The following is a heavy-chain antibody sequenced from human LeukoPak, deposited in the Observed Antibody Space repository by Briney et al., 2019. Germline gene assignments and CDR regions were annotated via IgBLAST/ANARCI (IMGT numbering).Heavy chain of an antibody. CDR1: GFTFDDYA. J-gene: IGHJ4*02. V-gene: IGHV3-9*01. CDR2: ISWNSGSI. D-gene: IGHD6-13*01. CDR3: AKEVGGSWYYFDY. Sequence: PGGSMRLSCAASGFTFDDYAMHWVRQAPGKGLEWVSGISWNSGSIGYADSVKGRFTISRDNAKNSLYLQMHSLRAEDTSLYYCAKEVGGSWYYFDYWGQGTLVTVSS.